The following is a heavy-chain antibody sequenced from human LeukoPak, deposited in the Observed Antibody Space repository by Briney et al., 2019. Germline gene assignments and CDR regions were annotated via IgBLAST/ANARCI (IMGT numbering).Heavy chain of an antibody. D-gene: IGHD4-17*01. CDR2: IYPGDSDT. V-gene: IGHV5-51*01. J-gene: IGHJ4*02. Sequence: GESLKISCKGSGYSFTTYWIGWVRQMPGKGLEWMGIIYPGDSDTRYSPSFQGQVTISANKSISTAYLQWSSLKASDTAMYYCARRLTYNGDYRPYFDYWGQGTLVTVSS. CDR1: GYSFTTYW. CDR3: ARRLTYNGDYRPYFDY.